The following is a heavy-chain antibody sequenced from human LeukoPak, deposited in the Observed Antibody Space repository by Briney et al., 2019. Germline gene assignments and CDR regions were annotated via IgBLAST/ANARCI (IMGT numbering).Heavy chain of an antibody. CDR2: IYYSGST. CDR3: ARGEGDTAMVTDY. J-gene: IGHJ4*02. V-gene: IGHV4-59*01. D-gene: IGHD5-18*01. Sequence: SETLSLTCTVSGGSISSCYWSWIRQPPGKGLEWIGYIYYSGSTNYNPSLKSRVTISVDTSKNQFSLKLSSVTAADTAVYYCARGEGDTAMVTDYWGQGTLVTVSS. CDR1: GGSISSCY.